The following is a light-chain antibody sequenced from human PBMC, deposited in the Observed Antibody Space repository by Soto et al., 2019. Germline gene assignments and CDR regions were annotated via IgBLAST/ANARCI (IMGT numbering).Light chain of an antibody. Sequence: DIQMTQSPSSLSASVGDRVTITCRARRIFGTYLNWYRQKPGKAPNLLIYGVSSLHSGVPSRFSGSGSETDFTLTNSSLQPEDFATYYCQQSYSNPRTFGQGTKVDIK. V-gene: IGKV1-39*01. CDR2: GVS. J-gene: IGKJ1*01. CDR3: QQSYSNPRT. CDR1: RIFGTY.